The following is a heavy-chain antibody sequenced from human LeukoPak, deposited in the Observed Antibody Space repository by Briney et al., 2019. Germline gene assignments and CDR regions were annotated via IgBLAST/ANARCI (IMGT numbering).Heavy chain of an antibody. D-gene: IGHD3-22*01. CDR2: ISSSSSYI. CDR1: GFTFSIYA. V-gene: IGHV3-21*01. CDR3: ARDSYTYYYDSSGYFDY. Sequence: GGSLRLSCAASGFTFSIYAMNWVRQAPGKGLEWVSSISSSSSYIYYADSVKGRFTISRDNAKNSLYLQMNSLRAEDTAVYYCARDSYTYYYDSSGYFDYWGQGTLVTVSS. J-gene: IGHJ4*02.